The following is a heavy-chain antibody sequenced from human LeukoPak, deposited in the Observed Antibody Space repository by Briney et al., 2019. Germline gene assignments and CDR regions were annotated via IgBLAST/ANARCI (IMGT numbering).Heavy chain of an antibody. CDR1: GFTFSSYS. CDR2: ISSSSSTI. Sequence: PGGSLRLSCAASGFTFSSYSMNWVRQAPGKGLEWVSYISSSSSTIYNADSVKGRFTISRDNAKNSLYLQMNSLRAEDTAVYYCARDLVGLPLGSWGQGTLVTVSS. J-gene: IGHJ4*02. D-gene: IGHD2-15*01. CDR3: ARDLVGLPLGS. V-gene: IGHV3-48*01.